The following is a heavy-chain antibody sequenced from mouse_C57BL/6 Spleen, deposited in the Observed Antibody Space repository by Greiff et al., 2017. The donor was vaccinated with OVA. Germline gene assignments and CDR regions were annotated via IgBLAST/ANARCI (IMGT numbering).Heavy chain of an antibody. V-gene: IGHV1-26*01. D-gene: IGHD1-1*01. Sequence: VQLQQSGPELVKPGASVKISCKASGYTFTDYYMNWVKQSHGKSLEWIGDINPNNGGTSYNQKFKGTATLTVDKSSSTAYMELRSLTSEDSAVYYCARMPYYYGSYWYFDVWGTGTTVTVSS. J-gene: IGHJ1*03. CDR2: INPNNGGT. CDR3: ARMPYYYGSYWYFDV. CDR1: GYTFTDYY.